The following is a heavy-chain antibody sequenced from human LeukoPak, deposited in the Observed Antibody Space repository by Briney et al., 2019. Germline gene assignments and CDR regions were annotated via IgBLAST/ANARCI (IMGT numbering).Heavy chain of an antibody. CDR3: AKDRTYIAYAALDY. V-gene: IGHV3-9*01. D-gene: IGHD2-15*01. J-gene: IGHJ4*02. CDR2: ISWSSGSA. CDR1: GFTFDDYS. Sequence: HPGGSLRLSCAASGFTFDDYSMHWVRQAPGKGLEWVSGISWSSGSAGYADSVKGRFTISRDSAKNSLYLQMNSLRTEDTALYYCAKDRTYIAYAALDYWGQGTLVTVSS.